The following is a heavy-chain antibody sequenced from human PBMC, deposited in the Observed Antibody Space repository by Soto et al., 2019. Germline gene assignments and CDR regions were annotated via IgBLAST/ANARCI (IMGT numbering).Heavy chain of an antibody. D-gene: IGHD6-13*01. CDR2: ISYDGSNK. Sequence: QVQLVESGGGVVQPGRSLRLSCAASGFTFSSYGMHWVRQAPGKGLEWVAVISYDGSNKYYADSVKGRFTISRDNSKNTLYLQMNSLRAEDTAVYYCAKDSGGWYSMILYYFDYWGQGTLVTVSS. CDR1: GFTFSSYG. V-gene: IGHV3-30*18. J-gene: IGHJ4*02. CDR3: AKDSGGWYSMILYYFDY.